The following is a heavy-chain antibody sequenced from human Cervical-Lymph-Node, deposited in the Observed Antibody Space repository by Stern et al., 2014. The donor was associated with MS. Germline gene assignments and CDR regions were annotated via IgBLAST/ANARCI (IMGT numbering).Heavy chain of an antibody. D-gene: IGHD6-19*01. V-gene: IGHV1-3*01. CDR1: GDSFTTYA. CDR3: ASAGGWYEPDY. Sequence: QVQLVQSGAEVKKPGASVKVSCKTSGDSFTTYAMHWVRQAPGHRLEWLGWISAGGDTKYSQKFQDRVTITRDTSASTAYMEVSSLKSEDTAIYYCASAGGWYEPDYWGQGTLVTVSS. J-gene: IGHJ4*02. CDR2: ISAGGDT.